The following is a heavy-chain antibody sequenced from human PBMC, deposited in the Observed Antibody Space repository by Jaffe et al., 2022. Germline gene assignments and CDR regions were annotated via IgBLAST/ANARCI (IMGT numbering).Heavy chain of an antibody. CDR2: IYHSGST. CDR3: AREGTYGSGSYYLEPHAFDI. V-gene: IGHV4-38-2*02. J-gene: IGHJ3*02. Sequence: QVQLQESGPGLVKPSETLSLTCAVSGYSISSGYYWGWIRQPPGKGLEWIGSIYHSGSTYYNPSLKSRVTISVDTSKNQFSLKLSSVTAADTAVYYCAREGTYGSGSYYLEPHAFDIWGQGTMVTVSS. D-gene: IGHD3-10*01. CDR1: GYSISSGYY.